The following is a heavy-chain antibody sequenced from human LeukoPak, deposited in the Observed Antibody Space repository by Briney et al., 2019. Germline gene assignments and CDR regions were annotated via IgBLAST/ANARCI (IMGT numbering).Heavy chain of an antibody. CDR2: IYHSGST. CDR3: ARAAFYYYYYVDV. Sequence: PSGTLSLTCAVSGGSISSSNWWSWVRHPPGKGLEWIGKIYHSGSTNYNPSLKSRVTISVDKSKNQFSLKLSSVTAADTAVYYCARAAFYYYYYVDVWGKGTTVTVSS. V-gene: IGHV4-4*02. J-gene: IGHJ6*03. CDR1: GGSISSSNW.